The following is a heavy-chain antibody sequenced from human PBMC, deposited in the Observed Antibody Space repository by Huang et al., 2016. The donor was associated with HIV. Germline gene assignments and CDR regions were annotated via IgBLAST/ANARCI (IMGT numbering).Heavy chain of an antibody. V-gene: IGHV3-74*01. CDR1: GFSIISYW. D-gene: IGHD3-22*01. J-gene: IGHJ4*02. Sequence: EVQLVESGGGLVQPGGSLRLSCAASGFSIISYWMTWVRQAPGKGLVWVARINSDGSSTSYADSVKGRFTIARDNAKNTLYLQMNSLRAEDTAVYYCARDPRIQSWLNFFDYWGQGTLVSVSS. CDR2: INSDGSST. CDR3: ARDPRIQSWLNFFDY.